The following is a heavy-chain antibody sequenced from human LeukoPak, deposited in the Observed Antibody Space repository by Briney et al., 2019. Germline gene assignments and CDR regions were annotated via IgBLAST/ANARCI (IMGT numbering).Heavy chain of an antibody. CDR1: GFTFSSYA. CDR3: AKGRGDWSGYYYYFDY. V-gene: IGHV3-23*01. CDR2: ISGSGGST. Sequence: PGGSLRLSCAASGFTFSSYAMSWVRQAPGKGLEWVSAISGSGGSTYYADSVKGRFTISRDNSKNTLYLQMNSLRAEDTAVYYCAKGRGDWSGYYYYFDYWGQGTLVTVSS. J-gene: IGHJ4*02. D-gene: IGHD3-3*01.